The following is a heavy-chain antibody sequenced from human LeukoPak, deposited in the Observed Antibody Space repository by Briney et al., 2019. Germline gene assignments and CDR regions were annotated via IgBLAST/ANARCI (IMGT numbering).Heavy chain of an antibody. CDR1: GGTFSSYA. CDR3: ARKSPYYDSSGYYSGHSDY. CDR2: IIPIFGTA. V-gene: IGHV1-69*13. J-gene: IGHJ4*02. D-gene: IGHD3-22*01. Sequence: SVKVSCKASGGTFSSYAISWVRQAPGQGLEWMGGIIPIFGTANYAQKFQGRVTITADESTSTAYMELSSLRSEDTAVYYCARKSPYYDSSGYYSGHSDYWGQGTLVTVSS.